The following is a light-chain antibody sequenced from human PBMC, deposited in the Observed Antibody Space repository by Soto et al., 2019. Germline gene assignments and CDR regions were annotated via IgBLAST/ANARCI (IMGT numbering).Light chain of an antibody. J-gene: IGLJ1*01. Sequence: QSALTQPASVSGSPGQSIAISCTGTRSDVGAYNYVSWYQQHPGKAPKLMISEVTNRPSGGSDRFSGSKSGNTASLTISGLQAEDEADYYCSSFTSRFTFVFGTGTKLTVL. V-gene: IGLV2-14*01. CDR3: SSFTSRFTFV. CDR1: RSDVGAYNY. CDR2: EVT.